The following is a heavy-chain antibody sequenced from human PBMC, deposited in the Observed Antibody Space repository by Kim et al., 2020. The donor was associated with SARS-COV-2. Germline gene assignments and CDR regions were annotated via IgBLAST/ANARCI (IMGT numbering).Heavy chain of an antibody. D-gene: IGHD2-2*01. CDR2: ISAYNGNT. CDR1: GYTFTSYG. CDR3: ARDRDCSSTSCLFDY. Sequence: ASVKVSCKASGYTFTSYGISWVRQAPGQGLEWMGWISAYNGNTNYAQKLQGRVTMTTDTSTSTAYMELRSLRSDDTAVYYCARDRDCSSTSCLFDYWGQGTLVTVSS. J-gene: IGHJ4*02. V-gene: IGHV1-18*01.